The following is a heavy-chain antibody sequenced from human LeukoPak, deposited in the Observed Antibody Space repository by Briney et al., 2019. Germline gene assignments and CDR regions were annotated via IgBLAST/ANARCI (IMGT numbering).Heavy chain of an antibody. D-gene: IGHD3-10*01. CDR1: GGTFSSYA. CDR2: IIPIFGTA. J-gene: IGHJ4*02. V-gene: IGHV1-69*13. CDR3: ARASGTMVRPTPFDY. Sequence: GASVEVSCTASGGTFSSYAISWVRQAPGQGLEWMGGIIPIFGTANYAQKFQGRVTITADESTSTAYMELSSLRSEDTAVYYCARASGTMVRPTPFDYWGQGTLVTVSS.